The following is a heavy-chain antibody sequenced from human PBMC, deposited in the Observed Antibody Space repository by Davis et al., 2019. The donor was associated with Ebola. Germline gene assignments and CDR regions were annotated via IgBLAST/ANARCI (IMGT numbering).Heavy chain of an antibody. D-gene: IGHD2-2*02. CDR2: ISSSSSYI. J-gene: IGHJ1*01. CDR3: AKAGYGVVVPAAIGESEYFQH. V-gene: IGHV3-21*04. Sequence: GESLKISCAASGFTFSSYSMNWVRQAPGKGLEWVSSISSSSSYIYYADSVKGRFTISRDNAKNSLYLQMNSLRAEDTAVYYCAKAGYGVVVPAAIGESEYFQHWGQGTLVTVSS. CDR1: GFTFSSYS.